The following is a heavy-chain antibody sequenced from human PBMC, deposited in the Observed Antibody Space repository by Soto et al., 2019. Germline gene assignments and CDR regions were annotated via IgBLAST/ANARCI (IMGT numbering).Heavy chain of an antibody. CDR3: ARGYFYYDSSDLGAFNI. Sequence: GASVNCYFNASGYTFTSQYMHWVRQAPGQGLDWMGIINPSGGSTNYAQKFQGRVTMTRDTSTSTLYMEMSSLRSEDTAVYYCARGYFYYDSSDLGAFNIWGQGTMVTVSS. D-gene: IGHD3-22*01. J-gene: IGHJ3*02. CDR2: INPSGGST. CDR1: GYTFTSQY. V-gene: IGHV1-46*01.